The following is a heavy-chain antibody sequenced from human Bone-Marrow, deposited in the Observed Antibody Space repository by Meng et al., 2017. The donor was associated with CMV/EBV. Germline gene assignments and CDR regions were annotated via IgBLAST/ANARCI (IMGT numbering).Heavy chain of an antibody. Sequence: SVKVSCKASGYTFTGYYMHWVRQAPGQGLEWMGGIIPIFGTANYAQKFQGRVTITTDESTSTAYMELSSLRSEDTAVYYCASPLSGSPYYYYYGMNVWGQGTTVTVPS. D-gene: IGHD2/OR15-2a*01. J-gene: IGHJ6*02. CDR2: IIPIFGTA. CDR1: GYTFTGYY. V-gene: IGHV1-69*05. CDR3: ASPLSGSPYYYYYGMNV.